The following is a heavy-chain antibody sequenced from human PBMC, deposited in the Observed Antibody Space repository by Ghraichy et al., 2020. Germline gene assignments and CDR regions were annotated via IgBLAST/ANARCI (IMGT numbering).Heavy chain of an antibody. J-gene: IGHJ6*02. CDR3: CLQTSARGMDV. CDR2: IKGDESEK. Sequence: GGSLRLSCAASGFIFSSSWMSWVRQAPGKGLEWVANIKGDESEKLFVDSVKGRFTISRDNAKNSLYLEMNSLTVEDTAMYYCCLQTSARGMDVWGQGTTVTVSS. D-gene: IGHD1-26*01. CDR1: GFIFSSSW. V-gene: IGHV3-7*02.